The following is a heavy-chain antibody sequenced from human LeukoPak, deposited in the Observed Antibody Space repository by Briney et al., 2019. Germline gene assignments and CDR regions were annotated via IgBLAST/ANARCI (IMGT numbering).Heavy chain of an antibody. D-gene: IGHD3-9*01. CDR2: INHSETT. V-gene: IGHV4-34*01. Sequence: SETLSLTCAVYGGSFSSYSWSWIRQPPDKGLEWIGEINHSETTNYNPSLKRRVTISVDTSTNQFSLKVSSVTAADTAVYYCARGPAEGLRYFDPPFDHWGQGTLGTVSS. CDR3: ARGPAEGLRYFDPPFDH. J-gene: IGHJ4*02. CDR1: GGSFSSYS.